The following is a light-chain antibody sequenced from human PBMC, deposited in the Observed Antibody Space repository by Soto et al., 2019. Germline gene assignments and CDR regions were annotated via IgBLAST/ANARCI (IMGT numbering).Light chain of an antibody. V-gene: IGKV3-20*01. CDR2: GAS. Sequence: EIVLTQSPGTLSVSPGERVTLSCRASQSVSSNYLAWYQQRPGQAPRLVIFGASYRATGIPDRFSGRGSGTDFALTISRLEPEDFAVYYCQQYSSSPPEFTFGPGTKVDSK. CDR1: QSVSSNY. J-gene: IGKJ3*01. CDR3: QQYSSSPPEFT.